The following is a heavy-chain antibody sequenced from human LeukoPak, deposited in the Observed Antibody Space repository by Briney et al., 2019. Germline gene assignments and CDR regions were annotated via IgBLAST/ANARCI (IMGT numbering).Heavy chain of an antibody. V-gene: IGHV1-69*05. J-gene: IGHJ3*02. Sequence: SVKVSXKASGGTFSSYAISWVRQAPGQGLEWMGRIIPIFGTANYAQKFQGRVTITTDESTSTAYMELSSLRSEDTAVYYCASATVVIGDAFDIWGQGTMVTVSS. D-gene: IGHD3-22*01. CDR1: GGTFSSYA. CDR2: IIPIFGTA. CDR3: ASATVVIGDAFDI.